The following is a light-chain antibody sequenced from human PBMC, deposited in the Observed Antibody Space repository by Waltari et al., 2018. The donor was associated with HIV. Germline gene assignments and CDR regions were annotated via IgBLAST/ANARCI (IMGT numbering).Light chain of an antibody. CDR1: QSVAGNA. CDR2: GAS. CDR3: QQYGSARRT. J-gene: IGKJ4*01. V-gene: IGKV3-20*01. Sequence: EIVLTQSPGTLSLSPGERATLSCRASQSVAGNALAWYQHKPGQAPGLLIFGASSRVTGIPDRFSGSGSGTDFSLTISRLQPEDFAVYYCQQYGSARRTFGGGTKVESK.